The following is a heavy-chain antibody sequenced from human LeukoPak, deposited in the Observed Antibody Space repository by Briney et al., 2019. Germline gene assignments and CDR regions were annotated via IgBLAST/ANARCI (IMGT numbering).Heavy chain of an antibody. CDR3: AILLRSGSYMASNWFDP. J-gene: IGHJ5*02. D-gene: IGHD3-10*01. CDR2: INPNSGGT. CDR1: GYTFTGYY. V-gene: IGHV1-2*02. Sequence: GASVKVSCKASGYTFTGYYMHWVRQAPGQGLEWMGWINPNSGGTNYAQKFQGRVTMTRDTSISTAYMELRRLRSDDTAVYYCAILLRSGSYMASNWFDPWGQGTLVTVSS.